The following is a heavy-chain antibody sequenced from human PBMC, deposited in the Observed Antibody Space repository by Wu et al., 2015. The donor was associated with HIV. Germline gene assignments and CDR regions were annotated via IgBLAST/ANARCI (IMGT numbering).Heavy chain of an antibody. CDR2: IIPILGSA. CDR1: GGTFSRYT. J-gene: IGHJ4*02. Sequence: QVQLVQSGAEVKKPGSSVKVSCKASGGTFSRYTISWVRQAPGQGLEWMGGIIPILGSANYAQKLQGRVTITTDESTSTAYMELSRLRSEDTAVYYCARGDYYDSSGYPQGFDYWGQGTLVTVSS. D-gene: IGHD3-22*01. CDR3: ARGDYYDSSGYPQGFDY. V-gene: IGHV1-69*16.